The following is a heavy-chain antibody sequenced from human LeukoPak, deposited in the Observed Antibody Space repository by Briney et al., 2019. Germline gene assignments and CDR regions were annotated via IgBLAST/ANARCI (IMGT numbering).Heavy chain of an antibody. CDR3: ARGTSSGWGPRFDY. CDR2: IYYSGST. Sequence: SETLSLTCTVSGGSISSYYWSWIRQPPGKGLEWIGYIYYSGSTNYNPSLKSRVTISVDTSKNQFSLKLSSVTAADTAVYYCARGTSSGWGPRFDYWGQGTLVTVSS. CDR1: GGSISSYY. D-gene: IGHD6-19*01. V-gene: IGHV4-59*12. J-gene: IGHJ4*02.